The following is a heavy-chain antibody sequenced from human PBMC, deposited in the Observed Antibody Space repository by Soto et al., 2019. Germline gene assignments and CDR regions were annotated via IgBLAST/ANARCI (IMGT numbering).Heavy chain of an antibody. V-gene: IGHV3-9*01. CDR1: GFSFDDYG. D-gene: IGHD2-2*03. J-gene: IGHJ4*02. CDR2: ISWNSGDI. Sequence: EVQLVESGGGSVQPGRSLRLSCAASGFSFDDYGMHWVRQGPGKGLEGVSGISWNSGDIYYADSVKGRFTISRDNAKRSLYLQMTSLRTEDTALYYCAKDNDLDRDGPFDYWGQGILVTVSS. CDR3: AKDNDLDRDGPFDY.